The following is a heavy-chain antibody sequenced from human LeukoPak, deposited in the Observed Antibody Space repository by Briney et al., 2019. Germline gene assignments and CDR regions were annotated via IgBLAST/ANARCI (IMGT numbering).Heavy chain of an antibody. J-gene: IGHJ4*02. CDR2: TSYNGNT. V-gene: IGHV1-18*04. CDR3: ARHSGSGWQALGY. D-gene: IGHD6-19*01. CDR1: GYTFSNYG. Sequence: ASVKVSCKASGYTFSNYGISWVRQAPGLGLEWMGWTSYNGNTNYAQKFQDRVTITTDTSTTTAYMELRSLESDDTAVYYCARHSGSGWQALGYWGQGTLVTVSS.